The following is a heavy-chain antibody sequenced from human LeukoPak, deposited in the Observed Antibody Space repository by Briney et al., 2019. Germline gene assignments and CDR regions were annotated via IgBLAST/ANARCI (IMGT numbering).Heavy chain of an antibody. CDR3: AKGPGVYHWYFDL. J-gene: IGHJ2*01. V-gene: IGHV3-30-3*01. CDR1: GFTFSSYA. CDR2: ISYDGSSQ. D-gene: IGHD3-10*01. Sequence: GGSLRLSCAASGFTFSSYAMHWVRQAPGKGLEWVAVISYDGSSQYYAESVKGRFTISRDNSKNTLYLQMNSLRAEDTAVYYCAKGPGVYHWYFDLWGRGTLVTVSS.